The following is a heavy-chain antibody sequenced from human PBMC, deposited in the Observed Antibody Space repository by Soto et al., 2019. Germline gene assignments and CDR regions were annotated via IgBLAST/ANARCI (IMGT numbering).Heavy chain of an antibody. D-gene: IGHD6-19*01. J-gene: IGHJ3*02. Sequence: PGGSLRLSCAASGFTFSSYAMSWVRQAPGKGLEWVSAISGSGGSTYYADSVKGRFTISRDNSKNTLYLQMNSLRAEDTAVYYCAKGGSSGWRLDDAFDIWGQGTMVTVSS. CDR1: GFTFSSYA. CDR2: ISGSGGST. CDR3: AKGGSSGWRLDDAFDI. V-gene: IGHV3-23*01.